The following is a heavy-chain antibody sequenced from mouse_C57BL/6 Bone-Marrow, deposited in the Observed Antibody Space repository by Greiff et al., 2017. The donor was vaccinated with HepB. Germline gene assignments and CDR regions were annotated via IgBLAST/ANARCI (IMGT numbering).Heavy chain of an antibody. Sequence: QVQLKESGAELAKPGASVKLSCKASGYTFTSYWMHWVKQRPGQGLEWIGYINPSSGYTKYNQKFKDKATLTADKSSSTAYMQLSSLTYEDSAVYYCAIRRDSYYFDYWGQGTTLTVSS. D-gene: IGHD2-12*01. V-gene: IGHV1-7*01. J-gene: IGHJ2*01. CDR2: INPSSGYT. CDR1: GYTFTSYW. CDR3: AIRRDSYYFDY.